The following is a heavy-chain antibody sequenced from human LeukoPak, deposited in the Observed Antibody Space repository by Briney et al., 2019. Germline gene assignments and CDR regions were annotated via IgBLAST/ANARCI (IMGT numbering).Heavy chain of an antibody. CDR3: ARGVARKHYYDSSGYLEYFQH. CDR1: GYTFTGYY. CDR2: IIPMFGTT. V-gene: IGHV1-69*13. Sequence: ASVKVSCKASGYTFTGYYMHWVRQAPGQGLEWMGGIIPMFGTTNFAQKFQGRVTITADESTSTAYMELSSLRSEDTAVYYCARGVARKHYYDSSGYLEYFQHWGQGTLVTVSS. D-gene: IGHD3-22*01. J-gene: IGHJ1*01.